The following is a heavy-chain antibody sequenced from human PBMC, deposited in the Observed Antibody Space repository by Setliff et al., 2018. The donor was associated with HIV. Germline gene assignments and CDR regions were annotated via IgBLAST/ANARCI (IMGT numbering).Heavy chain of an antibody. CDR1: GYSINTAYY. J-gene: IGHJ4*02. D-gene: IGHD3-3*01. CDR3: ARQYRRITLFEIVRNSNYFDS. CDR2: FHHSGST. Sequence: SETLSLTCSVSGYSINTAYYWGWIRQSPGKGLEWIGGFHHSGSTHYNPSLKSRVTISGQTSNNQISLRLSSVTATDTAVYYCARQYRRITLFEIVRNSNYFDSWSQGTLVTVSS. V-gene: IGHV4-38-2*01.